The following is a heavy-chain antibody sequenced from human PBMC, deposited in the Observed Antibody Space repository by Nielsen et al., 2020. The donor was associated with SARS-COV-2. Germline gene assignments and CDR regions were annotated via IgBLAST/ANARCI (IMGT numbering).Heavy chain of an antibody. V-gene: IGHV3-7*05. CDR3: ATESSSPAPNDH. CDR2: IKQDGNEK. J-gene: IGHJ4*02. D-gene: IGHD3-22*01. Sequence: GESLKISCAASGFNFSSFWMSWVRQAPGKGLEWVANIKQDGNEKYYVDSVKGRFTISRDNAKNSLYLQMNSLTVEDTAVYYCATESSSPAPNDHWGQGTLVTVSS. CDR1: GFNFSSFW.